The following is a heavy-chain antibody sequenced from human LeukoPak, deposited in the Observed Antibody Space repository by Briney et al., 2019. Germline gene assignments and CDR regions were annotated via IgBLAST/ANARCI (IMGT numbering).Heavy chain of an antibody. CDR3: AGGGGFLQLLSYWFDP. CDR1: GYTFTGYY. CDR2: INPNSGGT. D-gene: IGHD2-2*01. V-gene: IGHV1-2*02. Sequence: ASVKVSCKASGYTFTGYYMHWVRQAPGQGLEWMGWINPNSGGTNYAQKFQGRVTMTRDTSISTAYMELSRLRSDDTAVYYCAGGGGFLQLLSYWFDPWGQGTLITVSS. J-gene: IGHJ5*02.